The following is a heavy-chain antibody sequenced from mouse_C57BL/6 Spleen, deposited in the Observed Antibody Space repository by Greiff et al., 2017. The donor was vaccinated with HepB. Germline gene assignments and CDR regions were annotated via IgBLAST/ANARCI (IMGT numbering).Heavy chain of an antibody. CDR1: GYSITSGYY. Sequence: ESGPGLVKPSQSLSLTCSVTGYSITSGYYWNWIRQFPGNKLEWMGYISYDGSNNYNPSLKNRISITRDTSKNQFLLKLNSVTTEDTATYYCALYDYDGSYFDYWGQGTTLTVSS. J-gene: IGHJ2*01. CDR2: ISYDGSN. D-gene: IGHD2-4*01. V-gene: IGHV3-6*01. CDR3: ALYDYDGSYFDY.